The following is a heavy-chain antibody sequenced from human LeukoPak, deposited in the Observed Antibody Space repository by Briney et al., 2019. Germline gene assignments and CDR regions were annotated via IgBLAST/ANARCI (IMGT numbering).Heavy chain of an antibody. CDR3: ARGGSVTFGGVIPFGNWFDP. V-gene: IGHV6-1*01. CDR1: GDSVPSNSAA. Sequence: SQTLSLTCAISGDSVPSNSAAWNWIRQSPSRDLEWLGRTYYRSKWYNDYAVSVKSRITTNPDTSKNQFSLQLNSVTPEDTAVYYCARGGSVTFGGVIPFGNWFDPWGQGTLVTVSS. CDR2: TYYRSKWYN. J-gene: IGHJ5*02. D-gene: IGHD3-16*02.